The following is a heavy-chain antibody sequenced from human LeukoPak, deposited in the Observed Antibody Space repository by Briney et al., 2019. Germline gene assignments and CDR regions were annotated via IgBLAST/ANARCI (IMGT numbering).Heavy chain of an antibody. Sequence: GGSLRLSCAASGFTFSNAWMSWVRQAPGKGLEWVSAISGSGGSTYYADSVKGRFTISRDNSKNTLYLQMNSLRAEDTAVYYCAKWGSLVVVAATTDYWGQGTLVTVSS. CDR1: GFTFSNAW. CDR2: ISGSGGST. D-gene: IGHD2-15*01. J-gene: IGHJ4*02. CDR3: AKWGSLVVVAATTDY. V-gene: IGHV3-23*01.